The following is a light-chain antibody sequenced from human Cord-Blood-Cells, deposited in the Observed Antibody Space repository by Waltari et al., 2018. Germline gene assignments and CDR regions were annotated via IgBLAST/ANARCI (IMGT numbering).Light chain of an antibody. CDR2: GAS. CDR1: QSVSSSY. J-gene: IGKJ2*01. CDR3: QQYGSSPPYT. Sequence: EIVLTQSPGTLSLSPGDRATLSCRASQSVSSSYLAWYQQKPGQAPRHLIYGASRRATGIPDRFSGSGSGTDFTLTISRLEPEDFAVYYCQQYGSSPPYTFGQGTKLEIK. V-gene: IGKV3-20*01.